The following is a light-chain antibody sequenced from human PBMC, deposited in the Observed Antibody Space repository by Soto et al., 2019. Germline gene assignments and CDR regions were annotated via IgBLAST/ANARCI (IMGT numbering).Light chain of an antibody. CDR3: CSYAGSYVYV. CDR2: DVS. CDR1: SSDVGGYNY. J-gene: IGLJ1*01. V-gene: IGLV2-11*01. Sequence: QSALTQPRSVSGSPGQSVSISCTGTSSDVGGYNYVSWYQQHPGKAPKLMLHDVSKRPSGAPDRFSGSKSGNTASLTISGLQAEDEADYYCCSYAGSYVYVFGTGTKVTVL.